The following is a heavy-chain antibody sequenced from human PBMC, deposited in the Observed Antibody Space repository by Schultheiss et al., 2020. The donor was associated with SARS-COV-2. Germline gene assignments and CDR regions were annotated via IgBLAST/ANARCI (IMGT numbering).Heavy chain of an antibody. CDR1: GFTFSSYS. J-gene: IGHJ4*02. D-gene: IGHD2-21*01. CDR2: IRSKAYGGTT. Sequence: GGSLRLSCAASGFTFSSYSMNWVRQAPGKGLEWVGFIRSKAYGGTTEYAASVKGRFTISRDDSKSIAYLQMNSLKTEDTAVYYCAKAQVNDYWGQGTLVTVSS. CDR3: AKAQVNDY. V-gene: IGHV3-49*04.